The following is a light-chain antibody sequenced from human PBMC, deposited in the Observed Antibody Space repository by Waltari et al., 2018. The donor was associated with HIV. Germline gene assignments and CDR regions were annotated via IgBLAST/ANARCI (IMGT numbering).Light chain of an antibody. CDR2: GAS. CDR3: QQYYDWPS. V-gene: IGKV3-15*01. CDR1: QSVSSN. J-gene: IGKJ5*01. Sequence: EIVMTQSPATLSVSPGERATLSCRASQSVSSNLAWYLQKPGQAPRLLVSGASTRATGIPARFSGSGSGTEVTLTISSLQSEDFAVYYCQQYYDWPSFGQGTRLEIK.